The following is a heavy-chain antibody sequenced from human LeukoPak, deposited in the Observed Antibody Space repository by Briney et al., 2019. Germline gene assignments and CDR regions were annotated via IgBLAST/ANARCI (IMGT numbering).Heavy chain of an antibody. V-gene: IGHV3-53*01. CDR2: IYSGGST. CDR1: GFTVSSNS. Sequence: GGSLRLSCTASGFTVSSNSLNWVRQAPGKGLEWVSLIYSGGSTYYADSVKGRFTISRDSSKNTLYLQMNSLRVEDTAVYYCAGGFCSGESSYPVYFGYWGQGTLVTVSS. CDR3: AGGFCSGESSYPVYFGY. J-gene: IGHJ4*02. D-gene: IGHD2-15*01.